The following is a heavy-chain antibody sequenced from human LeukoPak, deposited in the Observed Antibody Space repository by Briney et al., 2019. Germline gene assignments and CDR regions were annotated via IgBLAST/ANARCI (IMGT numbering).Heavy chain of an antibody. CDR3: AKDMDHYDFWTGGFDP. CDR2: ITGSGTGT. CDR1: GFTFDEYA. J-gene: IGHJ5*02. Sequence: GGSLRLSCAASGFTFDEYAMHWVRQVPGKGLQWVSVITGSGTGTDYADSVKGRFTIFRDNSRNSLYLQMNSLRIEDTALYYCAKDMDHYDFWTGGFDPWGQGTPVTVSS. V-gene: IGHV3-43*02. D-gene: IGHD3-3*01.